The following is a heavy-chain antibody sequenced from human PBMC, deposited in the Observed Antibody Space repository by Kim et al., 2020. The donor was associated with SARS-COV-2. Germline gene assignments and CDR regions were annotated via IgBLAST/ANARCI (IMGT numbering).Heavy chain of an antibody. J-gene: IGHJ4*02. CDR3: ASGFHKRTYYYDSSGYYSPFDY. Sequence: ASVKVSCKASGYTFTSYAMNWVRQAPGQGLEWMGWINTNTGNPTYAQGFTGRFVFSLDTSVSTAYLQISSLKAEDTAVYYCASGFHKRTYYYDSSGYYSPFDYWGQGTLVTVSS. V-gene: IGHV7-4-1*02. D-gene: IGHD3-22*01. CDR2: INTNTGNP. CDR1: GYTFTSYA.